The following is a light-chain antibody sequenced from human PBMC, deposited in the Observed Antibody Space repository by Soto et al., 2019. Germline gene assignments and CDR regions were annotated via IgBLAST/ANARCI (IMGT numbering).Light chain of an antibody. CDR1: RSDVGGYNY. Sequence: QSVLTQPASVSGSPGQPITISCTGTRSDVGGYNYVSWYQQHPGKAPKVMIYEVSHRPSGVSNRFSGSKSGNTASLTISGLQAEDEADYYCISYTSSSLYVFGNGTTVTVL. V-gene: IGLV2-14*01. CDR3: ISYTSSSLYV. CDR2: EVS. J-gene: IGLJ1*01.